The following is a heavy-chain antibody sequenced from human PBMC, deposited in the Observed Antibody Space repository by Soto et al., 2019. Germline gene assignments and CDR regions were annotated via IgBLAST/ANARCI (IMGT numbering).Heavy chain of an antibody. J-gene: IGHJ4*02. Sequence: SETLSLTCAVYGGSFSGYYWSWIRQPPGKGLEWIGEINHSGSTNYNPSLKSRVTISVDTSKNQFSLKLSSVTAADTAVYYCAKARGSGNPAPGSYWGQGTLVTVS. CDR2: INHSGST. CDR1: GGSFSGYY. V-gene: IGHV4-34*01. CDR3: AKARGSGNPAPGSY. D-gene: IGHD2-15*01.